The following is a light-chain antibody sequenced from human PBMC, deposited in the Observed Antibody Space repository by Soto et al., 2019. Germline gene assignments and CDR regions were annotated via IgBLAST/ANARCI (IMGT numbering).Light chain of an antibody. CDR3: QVWDRNNNDVL. V-gene: IGLV3-21*02. CDR1: DIGSKT. CDR2: DDR. J-gene: IGLJ3*02. Sequence: SYELSQPPSVSVAPGQTAMITCGGNDIGSKTVHWYQQRPGQAPVLVVYDDRYRPSGIPERFSGSNSGSTATLTISRVEAGDEADYYCQVWDRNNNDVLFGGGTKVTVL.